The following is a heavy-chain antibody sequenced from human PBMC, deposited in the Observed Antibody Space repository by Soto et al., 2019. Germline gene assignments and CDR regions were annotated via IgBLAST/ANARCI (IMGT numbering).Heavy chain of an antibody. J-gene: IGHJ6*02. V-gene: IGHV1-2*04. Sequence: ASVKVSCKASGYSFTDYHIHWVRQAPGQGLEWLGRINPKSGGTSTAQKFQGWVTMTTDTSISTASMELTRLTSDDTAIYYCARGDSTDCSNGVCSFFYYYGMDVWGQGTTVTVSS. CDR3: ARGDSTDCSNGVCSFFYYYGMDV. D-gene: IGHD2-8*01. CDR1: GYSFTDYH. CDR2: INPKSGGT.